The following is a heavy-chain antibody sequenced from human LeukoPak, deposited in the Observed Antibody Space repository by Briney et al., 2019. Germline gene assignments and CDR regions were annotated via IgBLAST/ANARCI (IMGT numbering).Heavy chain of an antibody. CDR3: AKDPFGGVSITFDY. Sequence: GGSLRLSCAASGFTFSRYAMSWVRQAPGKGLEWVSSISGSGGSTYYADSVKGRFTISRDNSKNTLYLQMNSLRAEGTAVYYCAKDPFGGVSITFDYWGQGSLVTVSS. D-gene: IGHD3-16*01. J-gene: IGHJ4*02. CDR1: GFTFSRYA. CDR2: ISGSGGST. V-gene: IGHV3-23*01.